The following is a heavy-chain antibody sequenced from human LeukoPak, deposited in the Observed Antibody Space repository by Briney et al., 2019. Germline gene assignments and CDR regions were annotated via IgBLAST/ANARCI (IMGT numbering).Heavy chain of an antibody. D-gene: IGHD3/OR15-3a*01. CDR1: GDSITSYY. J-gene: IGHJ4*02. Sequence: SETLSLTCTVSGDSITSYYWSWIRQPAGKGLEWIGRINISGNTYYNASLKSQVSISIDTSKNQFSLRLTSVTAADTAVYYCARQTGSGLFILPGGQGTLVTVSS. CDR2: INISGNT. V-gene: IGHV4-4*07. CDR3: ARQTGSGLFILP.